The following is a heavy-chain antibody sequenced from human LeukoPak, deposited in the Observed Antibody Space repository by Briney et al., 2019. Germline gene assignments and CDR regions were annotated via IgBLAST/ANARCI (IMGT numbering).Heavy chain of an antibody. CDR1: EFTFSAYW. CDR2: IRGDGSMT. V-gene: IGHV3-74*01. Sequence: GGSLRLSCAASEFTFSAYWMHWVRQAPGKGLVWVSRIRGDGSMTNYADSVKGRFTISRDNAKNTLYLQVNSLRLEDTAVYCARENLAAAADYWGQGTVVTVSS. D-gene: IGHD6-25*01. CDR3: ARENLAAAADY. J-gene: IGHJ4*02.